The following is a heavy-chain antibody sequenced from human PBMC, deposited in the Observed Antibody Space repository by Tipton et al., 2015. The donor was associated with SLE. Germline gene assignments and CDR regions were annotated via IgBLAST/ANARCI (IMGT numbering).Heavy chain of an antibody. CDR3: ARRDGYSSIWNWFDP. D-gene: IGHD6-13*01. V-gene: IGHV4-31*03. CDR1: GGSISSGDYY. CDR2: IYYSGTT. J-gene: IGHJ5*02. Sequence: TLSLTCTVSGGSISSGDYYWSWIRQHPGKGLEWIGFIYYSGTTHYNPSLKSRLIISVDRSENQFSLKLSSVTAADTAVYYCARRDGYSSIWNWFDPWGQGTLVTVSS.